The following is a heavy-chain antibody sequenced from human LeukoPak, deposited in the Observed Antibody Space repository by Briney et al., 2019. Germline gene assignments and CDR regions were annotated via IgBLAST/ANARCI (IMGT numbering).Heavy chain of an antibody. CDR2: VNPNSGNT. CDR3: ARGAWTSSFDY. CDR1: GYTFTSYD. Sequence: ASVKVSCKASGYTFTSYDVNWGRQATGQGLEWMGWVNPNSGNTAYAQNFQGRVTMTSDTSINTAYMELSSLRSEDTAVYYCARGAWTSSFDYWGQGTLVTVSS. J-gene: IGHJ4*02. D-gene: IGHD6-6*01. V-gene: IGHV1-8*01.